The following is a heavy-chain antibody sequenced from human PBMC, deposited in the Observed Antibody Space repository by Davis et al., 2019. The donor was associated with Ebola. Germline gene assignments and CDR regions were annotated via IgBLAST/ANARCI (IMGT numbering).Heavy chain of an antibody. CDR2: IWYDGSNE. Sequence: GGSLRLSCAASGFTFSSYGIHWVRQAPGKGLEWVAVIWYDGSNEFYADFVKGRFTISRDNSKNTVYLQVNSLRAEDTAVYYCARDMSAYDTLGYGLDVWGQGTTVTVSS. J-gene: IGHJ6*02. V-gene: IGHV3-33*01. CDR1: GFTFSSYG. D-gene: IGHD5-12*01. CDR3: ARDMSAYDTLGYGLDV.